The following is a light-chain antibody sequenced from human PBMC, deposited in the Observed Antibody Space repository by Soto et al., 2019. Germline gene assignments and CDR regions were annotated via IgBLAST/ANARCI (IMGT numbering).Light chain of an antibody. CDR3: QHRGNWPLT. V-gene: IGKV3-11*01. J-gene: IGKJ4*01. CDR2: DAS. CDR1: QSVGRF. Sequence: EIVLTQSPVTLSLSPGERATLSCRASQSVGRFLAWYQQKPGQAPRLLIYDASNRATGIPARFSGSGSGTDFTLTISSLEPEDFAIYYCQHRGNWPLTFGGVTKVEIK.